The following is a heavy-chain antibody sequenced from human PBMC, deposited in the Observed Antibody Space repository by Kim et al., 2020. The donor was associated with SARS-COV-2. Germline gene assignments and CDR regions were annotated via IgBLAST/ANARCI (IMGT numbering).Heavy chain of an antibody. CDR2: IRSKANSYAT. V-gene: IGHV3-73*01. CDR3: TRRITGTTSYYGMDV. J-gene: IGHJ6*02. CDR1: GFTFSGSA. D-gene: IGHD1-20*01. Sequence: GGSLRLSCAAPGFTFSGSAMHWVRQASGKGLEWVGRIRSKANSYATAYAASVKGRFTISRDDSKNTAYLQMNSLKTEDTAVYYCTRRITGTTSYYGMDVWGQGTTVTVSS.